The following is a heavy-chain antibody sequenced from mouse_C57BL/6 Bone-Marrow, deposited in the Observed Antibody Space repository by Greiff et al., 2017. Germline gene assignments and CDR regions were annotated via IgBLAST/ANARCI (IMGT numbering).Heavy chain of an antibody. CDR2: ISSGGSYT. Sequence: EVKLMESGGDLVKPGGSLKLSCAASGFTFSSYGMSWVRQTPDKRLEWVATISSGGSYTYYPDSVKGRFTISRDNAKNTLYLQMSSLKSEDTAMYYCARQRDFYYYAMDYWGQGTSVTVSS. V-gene: IGHV5-6*01. CDR1: GFTFSSYG. D-gene: IGHD3-3*01. CDR3: ARQRDFYYYAMDY. J-gene: IGHJ4*01.